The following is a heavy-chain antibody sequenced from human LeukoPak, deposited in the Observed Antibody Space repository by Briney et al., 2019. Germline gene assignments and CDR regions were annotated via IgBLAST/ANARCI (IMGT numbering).Heavy chain of an antibody. CDR1: GFTFSNFW. Sequence: GGSLRLSCTASGFTFSNFWMGWVRQAPGKGLEWVANIKQDETEKFYLGSVKGRFTISRDNAKNSLYLQMSGLRAEDTAMYYCVRDADFYKGDYWGQGTLVTVSS. D-gene: IGHD5-24*01. V-gene: IGHV3-7*03. CDR3: VRDADFYKGDY. CDR2: IKQDETEK. J-gene: IGHJ4*02.